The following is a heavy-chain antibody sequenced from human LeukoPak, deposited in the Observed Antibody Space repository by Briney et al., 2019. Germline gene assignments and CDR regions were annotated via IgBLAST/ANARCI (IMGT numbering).Heavy chain of an antibody. J-gene: IGHJ4*02. CDR3: TREDHSNYNY. D-gene: IGHD4-11*01. CDR2: IYWNSGGT. V-gene: IGHV3-20*04. CDR1: GFTSNDHA. Sequence: GGSLRLSCAASGFTSNDHAMHWIRQIPGKGLEWVSGIYWNSGGTGYADSVKGRFTISRDNAKNSLYLQMNSLRAEDTAVYYCTREDHSNYNYWGQGTLVTVSS.